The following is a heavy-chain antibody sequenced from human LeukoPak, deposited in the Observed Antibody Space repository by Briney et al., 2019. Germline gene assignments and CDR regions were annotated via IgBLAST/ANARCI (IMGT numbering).Heavy chain of an antibody. CDR3: AKGARGSYYALFDY. J-gene: IGHJ4*02. Sequence: GSLRLSCAASGFTFSSYAMSWVRQAPGKGREWVSAISGRGGSTYYADSVKGRFTISRDNSKNTLYLQMNSLRAEDTAVYYCAKGARGSYYALFDYWGQGTLVTVSS. CDR2: ISGRGGST. V-gene: IGHV3-23*01. D-gene: IGHD1-26*01. CDR1: GFTFSSYA.